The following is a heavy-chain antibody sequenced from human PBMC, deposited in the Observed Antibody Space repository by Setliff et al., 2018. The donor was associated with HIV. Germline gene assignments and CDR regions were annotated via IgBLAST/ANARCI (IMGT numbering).Heavy chain of an antibody. CDR2: IYYSGST. Sequence: SETLFLTCTVSAGSIRSSTYYWAWIRQPPGKGLEWIGTIYYSGSTYYNPSHKSRATISVDTSKNQFSLKLSSVTAADTAVYYCIIAYSSGWLAPMGFDSWGQGTLVTVSS. J-gene: IGHJ4*02. CDR3: IIAYSSGWLAPMGFDS. CDR1: AGSIRSSTYY. V-gene: IGHV4-39*01. D-gene: IGHD6-19*01.